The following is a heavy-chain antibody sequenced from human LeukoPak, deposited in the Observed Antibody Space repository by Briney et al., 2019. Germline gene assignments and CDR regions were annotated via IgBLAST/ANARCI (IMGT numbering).Heavy chain of an antibody. V-gene: IGHV4-39*01. CDR1: GGSLSSSSYY. CDR2: IDYSGRT. Sequence: PSETLSLTCTVSGGSLSSSSYYWGWIRQPPGKGREWIGSIDYSGRTYYNPSRKSRVTITADTSKNQYSLKLSSVTAADTAVYYCAGLIAVAGMGNDYWGQGTLVTVSS. J-gene: IGHJ4*02. D-gene: IGHD6-19*01. CDR3: AGLIAVAGMGNDY.